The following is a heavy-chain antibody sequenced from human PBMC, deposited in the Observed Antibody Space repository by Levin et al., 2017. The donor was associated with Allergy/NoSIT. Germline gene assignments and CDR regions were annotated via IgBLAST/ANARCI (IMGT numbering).Heavy chain of an antibody. D-gene: IGHD5-18*01. V-gene: IGHV4-59*08. CDR2: IYYSGTT. CDR3: ARHFNEKSKYSSLHYYYFYVDV. Sequence: SETLSLTCTVSGGSISSYYWSWIRRPPGKGLEWIGNIYYSGTTDYSPSLKSRVTISIDTSKNQFSLKLSSVTAADAAVYYCARHFNEKSKYSSLHYYYFYVDVWGKGTTVTVSS. CDR1: GGSISSYY. J-gene: IGHJ6*03.